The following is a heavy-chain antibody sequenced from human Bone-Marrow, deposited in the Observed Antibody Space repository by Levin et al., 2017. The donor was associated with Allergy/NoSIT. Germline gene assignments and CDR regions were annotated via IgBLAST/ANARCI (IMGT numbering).Heavy chain of an antibody. Sequence: GGSLRLSCAASGFTFSNAWMSWVRQAPGKGLEWVGRIKSKTDGGTTDYAAPVKGRFTISRDDSKNTLYLQMNSLKTEDTAVYYCTTYYDILTGDNDAFDIWGQGTMVTVSS. V-gene: IGHV3-15*01. CDR3: TTYYDILTGDNDAFDI. CDR2: IKSKTDGGTT. J-gene: IGHJ3*02. CDR1: GFTFSNAW. D-gene: IGHD3-9*01.